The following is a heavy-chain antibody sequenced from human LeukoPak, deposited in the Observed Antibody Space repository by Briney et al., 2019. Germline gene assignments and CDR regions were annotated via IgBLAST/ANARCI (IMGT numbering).Heavy chain of an antibody. CDR3: ARGAFPPPGYCSGGSCSPFDY. CDR2: INHSGST. D-gene: IGHD2-15*01. Sequence: SETLSLTCAVYGGSFSGYYWSWIRQPQGKGLEWIGKINHSGSTNYNPSLKSRVAISVDTSKNQFSLKLSSVTAADTAVYYCARGAFPPPGYCSGGSCSPFDYWGQGTLVTVSS. J-gene: IGHJ4*02. CDR1: GGSFSGYY. V-gene: IGHV4-34*01.